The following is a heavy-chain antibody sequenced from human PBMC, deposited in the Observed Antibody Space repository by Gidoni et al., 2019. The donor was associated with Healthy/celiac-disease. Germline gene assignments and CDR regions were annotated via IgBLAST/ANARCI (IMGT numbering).Heavy chain of an antibody. Sequence: EVQLVESGGGLVKPGGSLRLSCAASGFTFSSYSMNWVRQAPGKGLEWVSSISSSSSYIYYADSVKGRFTISRDNAKNSLYLQMNSLRAEDTAVYYCARGLELLDYYYYYMDVWGKGTTVTVSS. CDR1: GFTFSSYS. CDR3: ARGLELLDYYYYYMDV. CDR2: ISSSSSYI. V-gene: IGHV3-21*01. J-gene: IGHJ6*03. D-gene: IGHD1-7*01.